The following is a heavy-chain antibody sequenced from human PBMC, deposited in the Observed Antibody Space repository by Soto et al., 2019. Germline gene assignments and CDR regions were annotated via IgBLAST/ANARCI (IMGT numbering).Heavy chain of an antibody. V-gene: IGHV4-59*11. CDR1: GGSISSHY. CDR3: ARDGREASGMDV. Sequence: PSETLSLTCTVSGGSISSHYWSWVRQAPGKGLEWIGHIYYRGSTSYNPSPRSRSTISVDTSNNQFSLKLNSVTTADTAVYYCARDGREASGMDVWGQGTKVTVYS. J-gene: IGHJ6*02. CDR2: IYYRGST. D-gene: IGHD1-26*01.